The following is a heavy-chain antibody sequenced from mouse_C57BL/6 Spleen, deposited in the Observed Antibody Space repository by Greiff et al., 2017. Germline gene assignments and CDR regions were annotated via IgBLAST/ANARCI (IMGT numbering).Heavy chain of an antibody. D-gene: IGHD2-12*01. CDR1: GYTFTSYW. Sequence: QVQLKQPGAELVKPGASVKLSCKASGYTFTSYWMHWVKQRPGRGLEWIGRIDPNSGGTKYNEKFKSKATLTVDKPSSIAYMQLSSLTSEDSAVYYCARSDYSPNWYFDVWGTGTTVTVSS. V-gene: IGHV1-72*01. J-gene: IGHJ1*03. CDR2: IDPNSGGT. CDR3: ARSDYSPNWYFDV.